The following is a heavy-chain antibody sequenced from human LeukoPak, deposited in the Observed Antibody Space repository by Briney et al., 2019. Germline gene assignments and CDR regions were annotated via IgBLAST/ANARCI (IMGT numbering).Heavy chain of an antibody. V-gene: IGHV3-30-3*01. CDR3: ATIYDSSGYYSHFDY. J-gene: IGHJ4*02. CDR2: ISYDGSNK. CDR1: GFTFSSYA. Sequence: GGSLRLSCAASGFTFSSYAMHWVRQAPGKGLEWVAVISYDGSNKYYADSVKGRFTISRDNSKNTLYLQMNSLRAEDTAVYYCATIYDSSGYYSHFDYWGQGTLVTVSS. D-gene: IGHD3-22*01.